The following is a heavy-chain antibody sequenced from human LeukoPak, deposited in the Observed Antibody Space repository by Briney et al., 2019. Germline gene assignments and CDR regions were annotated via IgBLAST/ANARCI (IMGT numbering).Heavy chain of an antibody. CDR2: IYTSGST. V-gene: IGHV4-61*02. CDR3: ARDSPIFGVV. D-gene: IGHD3-3*02. Sequence: PSQTLSLTCTVSGGSISSGSYYWSWIRQPAGKGLEWIGRIYTSGSTNYNPSLKSRVTISVDTSKNQFSLKLSSVTAADTAVYYCARDSPIFGVVWGQGTLVTVSS. CDR1: GGSISSGSYY. J-gene: IGHJ4*02.